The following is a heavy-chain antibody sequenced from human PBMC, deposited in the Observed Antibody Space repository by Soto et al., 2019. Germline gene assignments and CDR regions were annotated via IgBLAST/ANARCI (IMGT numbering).Heavy chain of an antibody. V-gene: IGHV1-3*01. Sequence: ASVKVSCKASGYTFTSYAMHWVRQAPGQRLEWMGWINAGNGNTKYSQKFQGRVTITRDTSASTAYMELSSLRSEDTAVYYCASSLIFGVVTDYYYYYMDVWGKGTTVTVSS. CDR2: INAGNGNT. J-gene: IGHJ6*03. D-gene: IGHD3-3*01. CDR1: GYTFTSYA. CDR3: ASSLIFGVVTDYYYYYMDV.